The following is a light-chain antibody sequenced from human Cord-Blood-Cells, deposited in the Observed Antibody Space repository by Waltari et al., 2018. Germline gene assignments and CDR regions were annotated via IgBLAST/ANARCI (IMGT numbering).Light chain of an antibody. Sequence: EIVLTQSPATLSLSPGERVTLSCRASQSVSSYLAWYQQKPGQAPRLLIYDASNRATGIPARFRGSGSGTDFTLTISSLEPEDFAVYYCQQRSNWITFGQGTRLEIK. V-gene: IGKV3-11*01. CDR2: DAS. J-gene: IGKJ5*01. CDR1: QSVSSY. CDR3: QQRSNWIT.